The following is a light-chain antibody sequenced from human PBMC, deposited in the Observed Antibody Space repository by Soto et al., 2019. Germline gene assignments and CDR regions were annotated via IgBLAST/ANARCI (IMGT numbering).Light chain of an antibody. CDR3: CSYAGSSTLV. J-gene: IGLJ2*01. CDR1: SSDVGSYNL. V-gene: IGLV2-23*02. Sequence: QSVLTQPASVSGSPGQSITISCTGTSSDVGSYNLVSWYQQHPGKAPKLMIYEVSKRPSGVSNRFSGSKSGNTASLTISGLPADDQADYYCCSYAGSSTLVFGGGTKLTVL. CDR2: EVS.